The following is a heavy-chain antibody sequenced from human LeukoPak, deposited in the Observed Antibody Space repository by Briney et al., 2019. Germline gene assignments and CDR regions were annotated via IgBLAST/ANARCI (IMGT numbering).Heavy chain of an antibody. CDR1: GGTFSSFA. V-gene: IGHV1-69*13. J-gene: IGHJ6*02. D-gene: IGHD1-26*01. Sequence: SVKVSCKASGGTFSSFAISWVRQAPGQGLEWMGGIIPISGTANYAQKFQGRVTITADESTSTAYMELSSLRSEDTAVYYCARAPNSGYGMDVWGQGTTVTVSS. CDR2: IIPISGTA. CDR3: ARAPNSGYGMDV.